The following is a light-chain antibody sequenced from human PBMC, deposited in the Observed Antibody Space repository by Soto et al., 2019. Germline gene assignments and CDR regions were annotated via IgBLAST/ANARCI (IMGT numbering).Light chain of an antibody. Sequence: DIQMTQSPSALSESVGDRGTITCRASQYVDTDLHWYQQKPGKAPKLLIYGASSLQSGVPSRFSGFGSGTDFTLTISSLQPEDSATYYCKQSYRTPRSFGQGTKVEVK. J-gene: IGKJ1*01. CDR1: QYVDTD. CDR3: KQSYRTPRS. CDR2: GAS. V-gene: IGKV1-39*01.